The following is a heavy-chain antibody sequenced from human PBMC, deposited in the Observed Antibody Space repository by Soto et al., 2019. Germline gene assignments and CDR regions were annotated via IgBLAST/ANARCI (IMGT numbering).Heavy chain of an antibody. CDR1: GITVSTNY. CDR3: ARTPPYCSSTSCYIDY. CDR2: IYSGGNT. Sequence: GGSLRLSCAASGITVSTNYMSWVRQAPGKGLELVSVIYSGGNTYYADSVEGRFTISRDNSKNTLYLQVNSLRAEDTAVYYCARTPPYCSSTSCYIDYWGQGTLVTVSS. D-gene: IGHD2-2*02. J-gene: IGHJ4*02. V-gene: IGHV3-66*01.